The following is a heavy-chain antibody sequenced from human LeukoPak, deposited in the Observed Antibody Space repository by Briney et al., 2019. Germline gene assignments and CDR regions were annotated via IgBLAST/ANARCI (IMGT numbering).Heavy chain of an antibody. CDR1: GGTFGSYA. J-gene: IGHJ4*02. Sequence: GASVKVSCKASGGTFGSYAINWVRQATGQGLEWMGWMSPNSGNTGYAQKFQGRVTMTRNTSISTAYMELSSLRSEDTAVYYCASAPRREYCSSTSCFLFGGQEPLVPVSS. D-gene: IGHD2-2*01. CDR2: MSPNSGNT. CDR3: ASAPRREYCSSTSCFLF. V-gene: IGHV1-8*02.